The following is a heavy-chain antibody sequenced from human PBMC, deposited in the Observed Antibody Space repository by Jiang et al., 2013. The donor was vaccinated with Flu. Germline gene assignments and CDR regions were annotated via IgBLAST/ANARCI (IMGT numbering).Heavy chain of an antibody. CDR2: IHTSGSA. CDR3: ARAPKRWFRECPPHYFDY. J-gene: IGHJ4*02. Sequence: GPGLVKPSQTLSLSCTVSGGSITRGAYYWTWIRQPAGRRLEWIARIHTSGSADSNPSLKSRVTISRDTSKNQFSLKLSSVTAADTAVYFCARAPKRWFRECPPHYFDYWGQGTLVTVSS. V-gene: IGHV4-61*02. D-gene: IGHD3-10*01. CDR1: GGSITRGAYY.